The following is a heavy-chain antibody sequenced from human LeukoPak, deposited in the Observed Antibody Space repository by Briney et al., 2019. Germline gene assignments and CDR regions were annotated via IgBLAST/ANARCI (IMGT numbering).Heavy chain of an antibody. CDR1: GFTFSNYA. CDR3: AKGGYSYGYFDY. V-gene: IGHV3-23*01. Sequence: GGSLRLSCAASGFTFSNYAMSWGRQAPGKGLEWVSVISSGGNTYFADSVKGRFTISRDNSENMLYLQMNSLRAEDSAVYYCAKGGYSYGYFDYWGQGILVTVSS. J-gene: IGHJ4*02. D-gene: IGHD5-18*01. CDR2: ISSGGNT.